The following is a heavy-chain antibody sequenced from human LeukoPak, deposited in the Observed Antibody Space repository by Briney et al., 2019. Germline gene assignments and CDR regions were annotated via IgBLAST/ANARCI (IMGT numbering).Heavy chain of an antibody. CDR2: VWYDGRNK. CDR3: ARGRGHYYYAMDV. Sequence: PGGSLRLSCAASGFTFSSYGMHWVRQAPGKGLEWVAVVWYDGRNKYYADSVKGRVTISRDNSKNTMYMEMNTLRAEDTAVYYCARGRGHYYYAMDVWGQGTTVTVSS. V-gene: IGHV3-33*01. J-gene: IGHJ6*02. D-gene: IGHD1-26*01. CDR1: GFTFSSYG.